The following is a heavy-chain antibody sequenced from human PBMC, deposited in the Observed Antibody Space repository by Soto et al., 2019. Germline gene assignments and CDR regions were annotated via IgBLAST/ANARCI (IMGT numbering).Heavy chain of an antibody. V-gene: IGHV1-46*03. CDR1: GYTFTSYY. J-gene: IGHJ4*02. CDR2: INPSGGST. Sequence: GASVKVSCKASGYTFTSYYMHWVRQAPGQGLEWMGIINPSGGSTSYAQKFQGRVTMTRDTSTSTVYMELSSLRSEDTAVYYCASFGSGSYYHQTFDYWGQGTLVTVSS. D-gene: IGHD3-10*01. CDR3: ASFGSGSYYHQTFDY.